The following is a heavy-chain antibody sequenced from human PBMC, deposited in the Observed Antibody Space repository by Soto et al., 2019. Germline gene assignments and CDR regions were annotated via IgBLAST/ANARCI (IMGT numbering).Heavy chain of an antibody. D-gene: IGHD2-21*01. Sequence: EVQLVESGGGLVHPGGSLRLSGAASGLTFRNAWMSWVRQAPGKGLEWVGSIKTKTEGGTTNYAAPVKGRFTISRDDSRNTLYLQMNSLKTEDTAVYHCTTYSPLDSWGQGTLVTVSS. CDR2: IKTKTEGGTT. V-gene: IGHV3-15*01. CDR3: TTYSPLDS. J-gene: IGHJ4*02. CDR1: GLTFRNAW.